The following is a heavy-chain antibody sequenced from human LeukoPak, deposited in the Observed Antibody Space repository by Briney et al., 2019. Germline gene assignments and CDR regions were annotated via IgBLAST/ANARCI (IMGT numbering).Heavy chain of an antibody. CDR1: GFTVSSNH. J-gene: IGHJ4*02. D-gene: IGHD1-26*01. Sequence: PGGSLRLSCAASGFTVSSNHMNWVRHAPGKGLEWASIIYYGGNTYYADSVKGRFTISRDNSKNTLYLEINNLRAEDTAVYYCAALSGVGVKIGFDYWGQGSLVIVSS. CDR2: IYYGGNT. V-gene: IGHV3-66*01. CDR3: AALSGVGVKIGFDY.